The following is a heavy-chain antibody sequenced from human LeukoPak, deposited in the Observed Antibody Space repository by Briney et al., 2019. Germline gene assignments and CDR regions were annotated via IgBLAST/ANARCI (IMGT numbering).Heavy chain of an antibody. D-gene: IGHD2-21*02. J-gene: IGHJ4*02. V-gene: IGHV4-34*01. Sequence: SETLSLTCAVYGGSFSGYYWSWVRQPPGKGLEWIGEINHSGSTNYNPSLKSRVTISVDTSKNQFSLKLSSVTAADTAVYYCARGIKPNGGDPRHNDYWGQGTLVTVSS. CDR3: ARGIKPNGGDPRHNDY. CDR1: GGSFSGYY. CDR2: INHSGST.